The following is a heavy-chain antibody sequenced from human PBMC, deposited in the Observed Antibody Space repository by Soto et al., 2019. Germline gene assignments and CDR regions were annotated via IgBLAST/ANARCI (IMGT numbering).Heavy chain of an antibody. J-gene: IGHJ6*02. CDR1: GFTFSSYG. V-gene: IGHV3-33*01. CDR3: ARGILTARPDYYYYYYGMDV. CDR2: IWYDGSNK. Sequence: QPGGSLRLSCAASGFTFSSYGMHWVRQAPGKGLEWVAVIWYDGSNKYYADSVKGRFTISRDNSKNTLYLQMNSLRAEDTAVYYCARGILTARPDYYYYYYGMDVWGQGTTVTVSS. D-gene: IGHD6-6*01.